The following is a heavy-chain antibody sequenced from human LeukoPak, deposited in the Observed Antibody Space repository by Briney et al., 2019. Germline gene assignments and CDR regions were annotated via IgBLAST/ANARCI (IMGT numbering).Heavy chain of an antibody. J-gene: IGHJ4*02. V-gene: IGHV1-69*01. CDR1: GGTFTTYA. CDR3: ARALHELDCGGDCCPLDY. Sequence: SVYVSYTASGGTFTTYAISWVRQAPGQGLEWMGGIIPNFGTANYAQKFQGRVTITADESTSTAYMELSSLRSEDTAAYYCARALHELDCGGDCCPLDYWGQGTLVT. D-gene: IGHD2-21*02. CDR2: IIPNFGTA.